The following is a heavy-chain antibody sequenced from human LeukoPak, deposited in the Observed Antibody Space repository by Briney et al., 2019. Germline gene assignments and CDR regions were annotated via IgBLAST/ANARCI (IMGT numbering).Heavy chain of an antibody. J-gene: IGHJ2*01. V-gene: IGHV3-21*06. CDR1: GFTFSRYS. CDR3: ASRDSSTDGYFDL. Sequence: GGSLRLSCAASGFTFSRYSFNWLRQAPGKGLEWVSSISSSSKYIYYADSVKGRFTISRDNAENSLYLQMHSLREDDTAVYYCASRDSSTDGYFDLWGRGTLVTVSS. CDR2: ISSSSKYI. D-gene: IGHD6-13*01.